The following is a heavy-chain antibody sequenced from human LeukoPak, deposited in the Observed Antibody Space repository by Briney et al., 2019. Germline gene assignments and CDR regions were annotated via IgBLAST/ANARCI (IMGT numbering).Heavy chain of an antibody. CDR3: ARGGWYFDY. D-gene: IGHD6-19*01. Sequence: RGSLRLSCAASGFTLSDHWMTWVRQAPGKGLEWVAYIKQDGSEKYYVDSVKGRFTISRDNSKNSLYLQMNSLRAEDTAVYYCARGGWYFDYWGQGTLVTVSS. CDR1: GFTLSDHW. CDR2: IKQDGSEK. V-gene: IGHV3-7*04. J-gene: IGHJ4*02.